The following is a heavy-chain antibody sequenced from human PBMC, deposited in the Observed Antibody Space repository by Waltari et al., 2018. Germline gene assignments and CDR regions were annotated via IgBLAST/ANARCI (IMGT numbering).Heavy chain of an antibody. D-gene: IGHD1-26*01. Sequence: VQLVESGGGVVQPGRSRRLSCDASVFTIDTYWMHWVVQVPGKGPVWVSRIKYDGTDPSYADSAKGRFTISRDNAKNTLYLQMNSLRVEDTSVYYCTRDRRGAPFDLWGQGTLVTVSS. J-gene: IGHJ4*02. CDR3: TRDRRGAPFDL. CDR1: VFTIDTYW. V-gene: IGHV3-74*01. CDR2: IKYDGTDP.